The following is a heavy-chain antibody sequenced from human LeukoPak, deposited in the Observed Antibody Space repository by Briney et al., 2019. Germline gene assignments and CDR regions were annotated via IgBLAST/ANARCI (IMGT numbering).Heavy chain of an antibody. V-gene: IGHV1-2*02. CDR1: GYTFSGYY. Sequence: ASVKVSCKASGYTFSGYYMHWVRQAPGQGLEWMGWINPNTGGTNYAQKFQGRVTMTRDTSISTAYMELSRLRSDDTAVYYCTXXQYNYGRDWFDPWGQGTLVTVSS. CDR3: TXXQYNYGRDWFDP. CDR2: INPNTGGT. D-gene: IGHD5-18*01. J-gene: IGHJ5*02.